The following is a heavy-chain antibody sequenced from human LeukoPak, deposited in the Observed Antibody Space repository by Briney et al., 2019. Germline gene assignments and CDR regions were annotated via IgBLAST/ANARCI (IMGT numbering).Heavy chain of an antibody. CDR2: INPSGGST. CDR1: GYTFTSYY. Sequence: ASVKVSCKASGYTFTSYYMHWVRQAPGQGLEWMGIINPSGGSTSYAQKFQGRVTMTRHTSTRTVYMELSSLRSEDTAVYYCARGQPKSEYYDYVWGSYRENWFDPWGQGTLVTVSS. CDR3: ARGQPKSEYYDYVWGSYRENWFDP. D-gene: IGHD3-16*02. J-gene: IGHJ5*02. V-gene: IGHV1-46*01.